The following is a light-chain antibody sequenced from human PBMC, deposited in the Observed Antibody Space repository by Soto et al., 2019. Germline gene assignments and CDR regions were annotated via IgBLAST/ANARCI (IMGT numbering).Light chain of an antibody. J-gene: IGKJ1*01. Sequence: DIQMTQSPSSLSASVGDRVTITCRASQDITDYLAWYQQKPWQVPNLLIYAASTLQSGVPSRFSGSGSGTDLTLPITGLQPEDVATYYCQNYNSAPWTFGQGTKGEIK. V-gene: IGKV1-27*01. CDR1: QDITDY. CDR2: AAS. CDR3: QNYNSAPWT.